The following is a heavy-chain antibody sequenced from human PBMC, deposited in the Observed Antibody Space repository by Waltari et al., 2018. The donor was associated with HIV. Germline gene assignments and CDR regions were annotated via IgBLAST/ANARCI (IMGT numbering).Heavy chain of an antibody. CDR3: ARDRADDILTGPLGP. CDR2: ISVYNGNT. CDR1: AYIFNSSSG. J-gene: IGHJ5*02. D-gene: IGHD3-9*01. Sequence: AQLVQSGAAVKKPGASVQVSCMAFAYIFNSSSGITGVRQAPGQGLEWMGWISVYNGNTNYAQKLQGRITMTTDTSTRTTYMELRSLRSDDTAVYYCARDRADDILTGPLGPWGQGTLVTVSS. V-gene: IGHV1-18*01.